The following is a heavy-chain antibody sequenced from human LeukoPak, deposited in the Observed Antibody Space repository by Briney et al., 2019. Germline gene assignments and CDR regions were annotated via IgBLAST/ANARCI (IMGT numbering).Heavy chain of an antibody. V-gene: IGHV3-11*01. Sequence: GGSLRLSCAASGFTFSDCYMNWIRQAPGKGLEWVSYISRSGSTMYYADSVKGRFTISRDNAKNSLYLQMNSLRAEDTAVYFCARGQYFSTTYYFDYWGQGTLVTVSS. J-gene: IGHJ4*02. D-gene: IGHD2/OR15-2a*01. CDR2: ISRSGSTM. CDR3: ARGQYFSTTYYFDY. CDR1: GFTFSDCY.